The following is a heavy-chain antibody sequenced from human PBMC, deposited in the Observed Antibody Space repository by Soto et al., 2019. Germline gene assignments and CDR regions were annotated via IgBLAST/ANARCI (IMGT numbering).Heavy chain of an antibody. CDR2: INLNSGDT. D-gene: IGHD5-12*01. CDR3: ARDLGGYDLYGPDT. CDR1: GDTFTDSS. V-gene: IGHV1-2*02. Sequence: SVKVSCKTSGDTFTDSSMHWVRQAPGQGLEWMGWINLNSGDTNYAEKFRGRVTMTRDTSIITAYMELTRLKSDDTAVYYCARDLGGYDLYGPDTWGQGTLVTVSS. J-gene: IGHJ5*02.